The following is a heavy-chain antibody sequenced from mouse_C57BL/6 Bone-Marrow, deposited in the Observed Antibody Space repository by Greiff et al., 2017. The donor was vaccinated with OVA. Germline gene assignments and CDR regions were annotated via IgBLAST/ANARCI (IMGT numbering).Heavy chain of an antibody. J-gene: IGHJ1*03. CDR3: ARSTTVAYWYFDV. D-gene: IGHD1-1*01. CDR1: GFSLTSYG. CDR2: IWSGGST. V-gene: IGHV2-2*01. Sequence: QVQLQQSGPGLVQPSQSLSITCTVSGFSLTSYGVHWVRQPPGKGLEWLGVIWSGGSTDYNAAFISRLSISKDNSKSQVFFKMNSLQADDTAIYYCARSTTVAYWYFDVWGTGTTVTVSS.